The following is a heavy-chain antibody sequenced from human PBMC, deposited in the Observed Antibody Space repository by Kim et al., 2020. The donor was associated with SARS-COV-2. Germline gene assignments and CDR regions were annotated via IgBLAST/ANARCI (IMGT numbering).Heavy chain of an antibody. Sequence: ASVKVSCKASGYTFTSYAMHWVRQAPGQRLEWMGWINAGNGNTKYSQKFQGRVTITRDTSASTAYMELSSLRSEDTAVYYCARQGSSIQLWGTYNWFDPWGQGTLVTVSS. V-gene: IGHV1-3*01. CDR2: INAGNGNT. J-gene: IGHJ5*02. CDR1: GYTFTSYA. CDR3: ARQGSSIQLWGTYNWFDP. D-gene: IGHD5-18*01.